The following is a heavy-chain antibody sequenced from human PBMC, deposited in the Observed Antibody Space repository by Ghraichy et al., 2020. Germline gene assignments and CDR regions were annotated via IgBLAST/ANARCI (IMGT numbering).Heavy chain of an antibody. CDR2: INHSGIT. D-gene: IGHD1-26*01. Sequence: SETLSLICVVYGESLSAYYLSWIRQSPEKGLEWIGEINHSGITTSNVALKSRVSISIETSKAQFSLTVNSVTAADTALYYCARGRRELRRFDFWGQGTLVTVSS. CDR1: GESLSAYY. CDR3: ARGRRELRRFDF. V-gene: IGHV4-34*01. J-gene: IGHJ4*02.